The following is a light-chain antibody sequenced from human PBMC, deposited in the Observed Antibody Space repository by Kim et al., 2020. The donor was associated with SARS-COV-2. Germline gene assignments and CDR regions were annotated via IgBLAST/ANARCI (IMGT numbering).Light chain of an antibody. CDR1: NIGKKS. J-gene: IGLJ2*01. Sequence: APGKSARITCAGNNIGKKSVHWYQQKPGQAPVLVNYYDPDRPSGTPERFSGSNSGNTATLTISRVEAGDEADYYCQVWDTSSDHVVFGGGTQLTVL. CDR3: QVWDTSSDHVV. CDR2: YDP. V-gene: IGLV3-21*04.